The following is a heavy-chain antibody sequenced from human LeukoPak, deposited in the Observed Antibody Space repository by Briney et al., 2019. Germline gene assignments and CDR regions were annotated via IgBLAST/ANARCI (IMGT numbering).Heavy chain of an antibody. Sequence: PSQTLSLTCTVSGGSISSGSYYGSWIRQPAGKGLEWIGRIYTSGSTNYNPSLKSRLTISVDTSKNQFSLKLSSVSAADTAVYYCASGLRYFDIYYWGQGTLVTVSS. CDR3: ASGLRYFDIYY. V-gene: IGHV4-61*02. D-gene: IGHD3-9*01. CDR1: GGSISSGSYY. CDR2: IYTSGST. J-gene: IGHJ4*02.